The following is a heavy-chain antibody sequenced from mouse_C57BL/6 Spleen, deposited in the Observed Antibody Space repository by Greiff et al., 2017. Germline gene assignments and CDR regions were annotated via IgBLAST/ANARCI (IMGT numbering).Heavy chain of an antibody. J-gene: IGHJ4*01. Sequence: EVQRVESGGGLVQPGGSLKLSCAASGFTFSDYYMYWVRQTPEKRLEWVAYISNGGGSTYYPDTVKGRFTISRDNAKNTLYLQMSRLKSEDTAMYYCARRGYSNYGGDYAMDYWGQGTSVTVSS. D-gene: IGHD2-5*01. CDR3: ARRGYSNYGGDYAMDY. V-gene: IGHV5-12*01. CDR1: GFTFSDYY. CDR2: ISNGGGST.